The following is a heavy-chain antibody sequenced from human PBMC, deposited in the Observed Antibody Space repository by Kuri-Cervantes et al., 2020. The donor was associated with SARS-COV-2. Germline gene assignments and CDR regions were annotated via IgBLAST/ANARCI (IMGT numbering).Heavy chain of an antibody. CDR2: IYPGDSDT. J-gene: IGHJ6*03. CDR3: AGHLTGTTPYVYYYYMGV. Sequence: GGSLRLSCKGSGYSFTSYWIGWVRQMPGKGLEWMGIIYPGDSDTRYSPSFQGQVTISADKSISTAYLQWSSLRSEDTAVYYCAGHLTGTTPYVYYYYMGVWGKGTTVTVSS. CDR1: GYSFTSYW. V-gene: IGHV5-51*01. D-gene: IGHD1-20*01.